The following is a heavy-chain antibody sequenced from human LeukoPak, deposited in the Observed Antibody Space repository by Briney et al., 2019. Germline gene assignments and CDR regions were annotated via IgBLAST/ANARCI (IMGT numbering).Heavy chain of an antibody. Sequence: SQTLSLTCTVSGCSISSGDYYWSWIRQPPGKGLEWIGYIYYSGSTYYNPSLKSRVTISVDTSKNQFSLKLSSVTAADTAVYYCARVRSGWAFDYWGQGTLVTVSS. CDR2: IYYSGST. J-gene: IGHJ4*02. D-gene: IGHD3-22*01. CDR1: GCSISSGDYY. CDR3: ARVRSGWAFDY. V-gene: IGHV4-30-4*01.